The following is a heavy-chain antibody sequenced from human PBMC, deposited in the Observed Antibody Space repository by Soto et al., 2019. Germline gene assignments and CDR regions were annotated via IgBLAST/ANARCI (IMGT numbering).Heavy chain of an antibody. CDR2: INPNSGGT. Sequence: ASVMVSCRASGYTFTGCYIHWGRQAPGQGLEWMGWINPNSGGTNYAQKFQGWVTMTRDTSISTAYMELSRLRSDDTAVYYCARSQDYDILTGYYPLPPKAYYYSGMDVRGQGTTVTVSS. V-gene: IGHV1-2*04. D-gene: IGHD3-9*01. J-gene: IGHJ6*02. CDR1: GYTFTGCY. CDR3: ARSQDYDILTGYYPLPPKAYYYSGMDV.